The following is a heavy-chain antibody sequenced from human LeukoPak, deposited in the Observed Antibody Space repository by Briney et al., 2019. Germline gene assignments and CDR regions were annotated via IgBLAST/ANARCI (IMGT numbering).Heavy chain of an antibody. CDR2: ISSSGTL. J-gene: IGHJ4*02. CDR3: ARDLISGAYTFDY. CDR1: GFTFSSFD. D-gene: IGHD1-26*01. V-gene: IGHV3-48*02. Sequence: GGSPRLSCAASGFTFSSFDMNWVRQAPGKGLEWVSYISSSGTLYYADSVKGRFTISRDNAKNSLYLQMNSLRDEDTAVYYCARDLISGAYTFDYWGRGTLVTVSS.